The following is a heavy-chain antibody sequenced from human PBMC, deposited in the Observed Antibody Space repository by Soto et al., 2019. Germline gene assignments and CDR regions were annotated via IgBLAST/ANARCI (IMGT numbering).Heavy chain of an antibody. J-gene: IGHJ6*02. CDR3: ARDYFLSGSYSENYYYGMDV. V-gene: IGHV4-61*01. D-gene: IGHD1-26*01. Sequence: SETLSLTCTVSGGSASSGSYYWSWIRQPPGKGLEWIGYIYYSGSTNYNPSLKSRVTISVDTSKNQFSLKLSSVTAADTAVYYCARDYFLSGSYSENYYYGMDVWGQGTTVTVSS. CDR1: GGSASSGSYY. CDR2: IYYSGST.